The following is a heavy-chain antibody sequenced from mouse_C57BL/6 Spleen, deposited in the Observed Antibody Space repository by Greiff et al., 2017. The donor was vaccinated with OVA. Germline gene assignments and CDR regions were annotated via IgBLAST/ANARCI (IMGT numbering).Heavy chain of an antibody. V-gene: IGHV1-15*01. CDR1: GYTFTDYE. CDR2: IDPETGGT. CDR3: TRNGNYERFAY. J-gene: IGHJ3*01. D-gene: IGHD2-1*01. Sequence: VQLQQSGAELVRPGASVTLSCKASGYTFTDYEMHWVKQTPVHGLEWIGAIDPETGGTAYNQKFKGKAILTADKSSSTAYMELRSLTSEDSAVYYCTRNGNYERFAYWGQGTLVTVSA.